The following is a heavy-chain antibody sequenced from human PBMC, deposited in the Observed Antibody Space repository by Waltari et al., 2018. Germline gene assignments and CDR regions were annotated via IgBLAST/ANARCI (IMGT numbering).Heavy chain of an antibody. Sequence: EVQLVESGGGLVQPGGSLRLSCAASGFTFSSYSMTWVRQAPGKGLGWVSYISRSSSTRYYADSVKGRFTISRDNAKNSLYLKMNSLRAEDTAVYYCARDGYYYDSSGYYPGDAFDIWGQGTMVTVSS. CDR3: ARDGYYYDSSGYYPGDAFDI. D-gene: IGHD3-22*01. CDR1: GFTFSSYS. J-gene: IGHJ3*02. CDR2: ISRSSSTR. V-gene: IGHV3-48*04.